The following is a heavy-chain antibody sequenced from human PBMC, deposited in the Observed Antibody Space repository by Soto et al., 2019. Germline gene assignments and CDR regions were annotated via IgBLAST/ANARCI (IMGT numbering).Heavy chain of an antibody. Sequence: SETLSLTCTVSGGSISSYYWSWIRQPPGKGLEWIGYIYYSGSTNYNPSLKSRVTISVDTSKNQFSLKLSSVTAADTAVYYCARHLPDGIGSGSYQAYMDVWGKGTTVTVSS. D-gene: IGHD3-10*01. CDR3: ARHLPDGIGSGSYQAYMDV. CDR1: GGSISSYY. J-gene: IGHJ6*03. CDR2: IYYSGST. V-gene: IGHV4-59*08.